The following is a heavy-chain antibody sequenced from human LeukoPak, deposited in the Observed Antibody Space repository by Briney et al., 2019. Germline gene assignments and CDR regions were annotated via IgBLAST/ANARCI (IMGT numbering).Heavy chain of an antibody. CDR1: GGSISRYL. Sequence: SQTLSLTCTVSGGSISRYLWNWIRHPPGKGLEWIGYTHYSGSTNYNPSLKSRVTMSLDTSKNQFSLKLSSVTAADTAVYYCARGFRGYSGYDWYFDYWGQGILVTVSS. D-gene: IGHD5-12*01. CDR2: THYSGST. V-gene: IGHV4-59*01. CDR3: ARGFRGYSGYDWYFDY. J-gene: IGHJ4*02.